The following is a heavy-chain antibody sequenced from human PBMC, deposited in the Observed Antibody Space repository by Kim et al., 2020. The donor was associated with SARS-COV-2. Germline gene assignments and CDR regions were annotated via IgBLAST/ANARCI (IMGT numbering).Heavy chain of an antibody. CDR1: GFTFSSYW. Sequence: GGSLRLSCAASGFTFSSYWMSWVRQAPGKGLEWVANIKQDGSEKYYVDSVKGRFTISRDNAKNSLYLQMNSLRAEDTAVYYCARVYIYYYYGMDVWGQGTTVTFSS. CDR2: IKQDGSEK. CDR3: ARVYIYYYYGMDV. J-gene: IGHJ6*02. V-gene: IGHV3-7*03.